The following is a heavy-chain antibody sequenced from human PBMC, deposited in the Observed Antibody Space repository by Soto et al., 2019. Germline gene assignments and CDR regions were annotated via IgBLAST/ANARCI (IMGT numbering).Heavy chain of an antibody. V-gene: IGHV3-21*01. CDR3: ATEANYPNWFDP. CDR1: GFTFSSYS. Sequence: EVQLVESGGGLVKPGGSLRLSCAASGFTFSSYSMNWVRQAPGKGLEWVSSISSSSSYIYYADSVKGRFTISRDNAKNSLYLQMNSLRAEDTAVYYCATEANYPNWFDPWGQGTLVTVSS. J-gene: IGHJ5*02. D-gene: IGHD1-7*01. CDR2: ISSSSSYI.